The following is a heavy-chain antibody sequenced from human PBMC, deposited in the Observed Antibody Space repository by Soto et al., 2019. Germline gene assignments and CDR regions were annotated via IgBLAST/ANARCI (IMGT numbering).Heavy chain of an antibody. D-gene: IGHD6-13*01. CDR1: GGSFSGYY. J-gene: IGHJ4*02. CDR3: ATNHRRIAAYDY. V-gene: IGHV4-34*01. Sequence: SETLSLTCAVYGGSFSGYYWSWIRQPPGKGLEWIGEINHSGSTNYNPSLKSRVTISVDTSKNQFSLKLSSVTAADTAVYYCATNHRRIAAYDYWGQGTLVTVSS. CDR2: INHSGST.